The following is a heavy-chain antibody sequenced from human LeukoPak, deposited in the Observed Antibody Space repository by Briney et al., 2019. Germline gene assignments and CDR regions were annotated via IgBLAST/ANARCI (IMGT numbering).Heavy chain of an antibody. CDR1: GYTFTNYG. CDR2: ISAHNGDT. Sequence: ASVKVSCKASGYTFTNYGITWARQAPGQGLEWMGWISAHNGDTNYAQKVQGRVSMTTDTSTTTAYMELRSLRSDDTAVYYCARDLRGYTYSYGVGSSMDVWGQGTTVTVSS. D-gene: IGHD5-18*01. CDR3: ARDLRGYTYSYGVGSSMDV. J-gene: IGHJ6*02. V-gene: IGHV1-18*01.